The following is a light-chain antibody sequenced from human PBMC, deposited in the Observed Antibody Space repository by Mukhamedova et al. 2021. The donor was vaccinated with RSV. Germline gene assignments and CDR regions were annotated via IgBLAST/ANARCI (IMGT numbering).Light chain of an antibody. Sequence: WYQRRVHGKVPKLLIYAASSLQSGVPSRFSGSGSGTYFTLTISSLQPEDVATYYCQKYNSAASLTFGPGTRLEIK. CDR2: AAS. V-gene: IGKV1-27*01. J-gene: IGKJ5*01. CDR3: QKYNSAASLT.